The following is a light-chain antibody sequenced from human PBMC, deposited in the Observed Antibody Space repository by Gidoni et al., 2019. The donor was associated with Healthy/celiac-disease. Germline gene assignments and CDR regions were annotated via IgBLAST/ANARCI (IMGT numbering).Light chain of an antibody. CDR1: KSISSY. J-gene: IGKJ5*01. Sequence: DIQMTQSPSSLSASVGDRVTITCRASKSISSYLNWYQQKPGKAPKLLIYAASSLQSGVPSRFSGSGSGTDFTLTLRSLQPEDFATYYCQQSYSTPPTFGQGTRLEIK. V-gene: IGKV1-39*01. CDR3: QQSYSTPPT. CDR2: AAS.